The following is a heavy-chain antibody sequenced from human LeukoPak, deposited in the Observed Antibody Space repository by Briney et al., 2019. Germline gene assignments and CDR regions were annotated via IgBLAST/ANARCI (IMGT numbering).Heavy chain of an antibody. D-gene: IGHD1-26*01. Sequence: SETLSLTCTVSGGSISSYYWSWIRQPPGKGLEWIGYIYTSGSTNYNPSLKSRVTISVDTSKNQFSLKLSSVTAADTAVYYCARRLVGATRSYYYYMDVWGKGTTVTVSS. J-gene: IGHJ6*03. V-gene: IGHV4-4*09. CDR2: IYTSGST. CDR3: ARRLVGATRSYYYYMDV. CDR1: GGSISSYY.